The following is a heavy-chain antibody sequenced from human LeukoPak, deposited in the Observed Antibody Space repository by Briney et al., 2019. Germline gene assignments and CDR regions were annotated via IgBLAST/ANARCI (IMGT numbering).Heavy chain of an antibody. Sequence: SQTLSLTCTVSGGSISSGDYYWSWIRQPPGKGLEWIGYIYYSGSTYYNPSLKSRVTISVDTSKNQFSLKLSSVTAADTAVYYCVRLGYCSSTSCYPFYYMDVWGKGTTVTVSS. CDR1: GGSISSGDYY. J-gene: IGHJ6*03. V-gene: IGHV4-30-4*08. D-gene: IGHD2-2*01. CDR3: VRLGYCSSTSCYPFYYMDV. CDR2: IYYSGST.